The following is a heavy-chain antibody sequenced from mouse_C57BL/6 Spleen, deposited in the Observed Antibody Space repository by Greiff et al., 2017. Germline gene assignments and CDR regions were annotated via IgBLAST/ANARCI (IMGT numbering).Heavy chain of an antibody. J-gene: IGHJ3*01. CDR1: GYTFTSYW. Sequence: QQSCKASGYTFTSYWMHWVKQRPGRGLEWIGRIDPNSGGTKYNEKFKSKATLTVDKPSSTAYMQLSSLTSEDSAVYYCARDYYGSSYWFAYWGQGTLVTVSA. D-gene: IGHD1-1*01. CDR3: ARDYYGSSYWFAY. V-gene: IGHV1-72*01. CDR2: IDPNSGGT.